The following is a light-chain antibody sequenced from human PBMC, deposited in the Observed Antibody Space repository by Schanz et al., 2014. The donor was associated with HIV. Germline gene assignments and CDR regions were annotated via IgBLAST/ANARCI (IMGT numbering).Light chain of an antibody. CDR2: GAS. CDR1: QSVSSNY. J-gene: IGKJ4*01. Sequence: EIVLTQSPGTLSLSPGERATLSCRASQSVSSNYLAWYQQKRDQPPRLLIYGASNRATGIPDRFSGSVSGTDFSVTITGLEPEDVAVYYCQHFDHSVVTFGGGTKVESK. V-gene: IGKV3-20*01. CDR3: QHFDHSVVT.